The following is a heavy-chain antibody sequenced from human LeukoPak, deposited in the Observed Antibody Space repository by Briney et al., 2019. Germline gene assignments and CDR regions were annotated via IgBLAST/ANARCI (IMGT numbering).Heavy chain of an antibody. J-gene: IGHJ4*02. D-gene: IGHD6-13*01. Sequence: GGSLRLSCAASGFTFSTYTMNWVRQAPGKGLEWVSYISSSGSTIFYADSVQGRFTISRDNAKNSLYLQMNSLRAEDTAVYYCAREAAAGMNPLLYWGQGTLVTVSS. CDR3: AREAAAGMNPLLY. CDR2: ISSSGSTI. CDR1: GFTFSTYT. V-gene: IGHV3-48*04.